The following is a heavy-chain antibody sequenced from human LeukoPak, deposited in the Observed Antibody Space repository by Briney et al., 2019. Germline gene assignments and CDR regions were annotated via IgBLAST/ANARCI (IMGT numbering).Heavy chain of an antibody. D-gene: IGHD2-2*01. CDR2: IIPILGIA. J-gene: IGHJ6*02. CDR3: ARDGDIVVVPAAMEEDYYYGMDV. Sequence: SVKVSCKASGYTFTSYGISWVRQAPGQGLEWMGRIIPILGIANYAQKFQGRVTITADKSTSTAYMELSSLRSEDTAVYYCARDGDIVVVPAAMEEDYYYGMDVWGQGTTVTVSS. CDR1: GYTFTSYG. V-gene: IGHV1-69*04.